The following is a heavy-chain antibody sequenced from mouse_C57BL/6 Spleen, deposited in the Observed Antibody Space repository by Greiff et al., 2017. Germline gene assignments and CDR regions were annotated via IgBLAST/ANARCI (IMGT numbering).Heavy chain of an antibody. J-gene: IGHJ1*03. D-gene: IGHD1-1*01. V-gene: IGHV1-55*01. CDR2: IYPGSGST. CDR1: GYTFTSYW. CDR3: ARAYYGSSYWYFDV. Sequence: QVQLQQPGAELVKPGASVKMSCKASGYTFTSYWITWVKQRPGQGLEWIGDIYPGSGSTTYNEKFKSKATLTVDTSSSTAYVQLNSLTSEDAAVYYCARAYYGSSYWYFDVWGTGTTVTVSS.